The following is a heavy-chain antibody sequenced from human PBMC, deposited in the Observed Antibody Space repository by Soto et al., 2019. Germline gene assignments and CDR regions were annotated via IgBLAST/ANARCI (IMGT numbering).Heavy chain of an antibody. Sequence: LTCTVSGGSVSNSSYYWSWVRQSPGNSLQWLGSVYYWWRSYSNSSVNSRVTCSVDTSNNHCSLNLNSVYALETAVYFCVSQRNSGSSQAYLDYWGPGAMVTVSS. D-gene: IGHD1-1*01. J-gene: IGHJ4*02. CDR3: VSQRNSGSSQAYLDY. CDR1: GGSVSNSSYY. CDR2: VYYWWRS. V-gene: IGHV4-39*01.